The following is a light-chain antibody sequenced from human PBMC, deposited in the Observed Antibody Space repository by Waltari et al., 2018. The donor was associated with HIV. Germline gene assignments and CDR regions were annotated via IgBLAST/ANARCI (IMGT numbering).Light chain of an antibody. J-gene: IGLJ2*01. CDR3: SSYANTNSVI. CDR1: TLDVGSYNL. V-gene: IGLV2-14*03. CDR2: EVT. Sequence: QSALTQPASVSGSPGQSIPISCRGTTLDVGSYNLVPCYQKHPGKAPKLMIHEVTNRASGASTRFSGSKSGKTAYLTISGLQTEDEADYYCSSYANTNSVIFGGGTKLTVL.